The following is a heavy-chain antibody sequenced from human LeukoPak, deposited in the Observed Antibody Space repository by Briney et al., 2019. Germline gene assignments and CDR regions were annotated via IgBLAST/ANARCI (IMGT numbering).Heavy chain of an antibody. Sequence: ASVKVSCKASGGTFSIYAISWVRQAPGQGLEWMGGIIPIFGTANYAQKFQGRVTITTDESTSTAYMELSSLRSEDTAVYYCAREVTPLSSSYNWFDPWGQGTLVTVSS. CDR2: IIPIFGTA. CDR3: AREVTPLSSSYNWFDP. V-gene: IGHV1-69*05. D-gene: IGHD6-6*01. CDR1: GGTFSIYA. J-gene: IGHJ5*02.